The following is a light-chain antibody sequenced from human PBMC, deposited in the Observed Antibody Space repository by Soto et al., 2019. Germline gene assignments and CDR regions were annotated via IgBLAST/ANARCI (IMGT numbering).Light chain of an antibody. CDR1: QDIRHD. V-gene: IGKV1-6*01. Sequence: AFPMTQSPSSLSASVGDRVTITCRASQDIRHDLAWYQQRPGKAPKLLIYVASTLQSGVPSRFSGGGSGTDFTLTISSLQPEDFATYYCLQDYTYPLTFGGGTRVEMK. J-gene: IGKJ4*01. CDR2: VAS. CDR3: LQDYTYPLT.